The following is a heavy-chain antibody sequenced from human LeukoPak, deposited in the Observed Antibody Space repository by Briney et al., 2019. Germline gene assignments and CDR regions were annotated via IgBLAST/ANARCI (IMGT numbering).Heavy chain of an antibody. V-gene: IGHV3-30-3*02. J-gene: IGHJ4*02. D-gene: IGHD6-19*01. Sequence: GGSLRLSCAASGFTFSSYGMHWVRQAPGKGLEWVAVISYGGSNKYYADSVKGRFTISRDNSKSTLYLQMNSLRAEDTAVYYCAKLKQWQPQRYFFEYWGQGALVTVAS. CDR1: GFTFSSYG. CDR2: ISYGGSNK. CDR3: AKLKQWQPQRYFFEY.